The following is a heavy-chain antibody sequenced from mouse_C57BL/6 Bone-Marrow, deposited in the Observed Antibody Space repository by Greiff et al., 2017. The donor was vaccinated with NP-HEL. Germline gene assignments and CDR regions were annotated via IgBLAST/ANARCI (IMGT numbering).Heavy chain of an antibody. D-gene: IGHD2-1*01. V-gene: IGHV1-82*01. CDR2: IYPGDGDT. Sequence: VQLQQSGPELVKPGASVKISCKASGYAFSSSWMNWVKQRPGTGLEWIGRIYPGDGDTNYNGKFKGKATLTADKSSSTAYMQLSSLTSEDSAVYFCANLLGGAMDYWGQGTSVTVSS. J-gene: IGHJ4*01. CDR3: ANLLGGAMDY. CDR1: GYAFSSSW.